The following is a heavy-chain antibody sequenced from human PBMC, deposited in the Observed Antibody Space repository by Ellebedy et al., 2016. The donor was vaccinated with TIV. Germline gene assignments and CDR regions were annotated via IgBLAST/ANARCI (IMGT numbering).Heavy chain of an antibody. Sequence: MPSETLSLTCTVAGGSISSSDYYWGWIRQPPGKGLEWIGSIYYSGSPYYSPSLKSRDTISVDTSKNQFSLKLSSVTAADTAVYYCARHFAHSRFDPWGQGTLVTVSS. CDR1: GGSISSSDYY. CDR2: IYYSGSP. CDR3: ARHFAHSRFDP. J-gene: IGHJ5*02. D-gene: IGHD2-15*01. V-gene: IGHV4-39*01.